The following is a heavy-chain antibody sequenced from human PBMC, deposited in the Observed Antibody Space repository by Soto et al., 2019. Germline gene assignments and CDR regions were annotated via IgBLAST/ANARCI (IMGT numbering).Heavy chain of an antibody. CDR2: IWYDGSNK. CDR3: ARGRDGYNYNWFDP. CDR1: GFTFSSYC. J-gene: IGHJ5*02. Sequence: VGSLIRSCAASGFTFSSYCMHWVLQAPGKGLEWVAVIWYDGSNKYYADSVKGRFTISRDNSKNTLYLQMNSLRAEDTAVYYCARGRDGYNYNWFDPWGQGTLVTVSS. D-gene: IGHD5-12*01. V-gene: IGHV3-33*01.